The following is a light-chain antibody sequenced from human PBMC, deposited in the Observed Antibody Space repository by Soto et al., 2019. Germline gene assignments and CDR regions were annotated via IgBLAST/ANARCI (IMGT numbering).Light chain of an antibody. CDR3: QQYNSLIT. V-gene: IGKV1-5*03. Sequence: DIQMTQSPSTLSASVGDRVTITCRASLSISGWLAWYQQKPGKAPRLLIYKASSLESGVPSRFSGSGSGTEFTLTISSLQPDDFATYYCQQYNSLITFGQGTRLEIK. CDR1: LSISGW. CDR2: KAS. J-gene: IGKJ5*01.